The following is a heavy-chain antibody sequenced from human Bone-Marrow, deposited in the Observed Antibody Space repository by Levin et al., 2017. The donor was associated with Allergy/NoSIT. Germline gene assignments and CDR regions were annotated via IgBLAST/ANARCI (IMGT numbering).Heavy chain of an antibody. CDR2: INPDTGAA. Sequence: ASVKVSCEASGYTFTNYYMHWVRQAPGQGLEWMGWINPDTGAAKFALKFQDRVTMTRDTTISTAYMELTSLTSDDTAFYYCVTAGNDGYNLGGAYYDYWGQGTLVTVSS. V-gene: IGHV1-2*02. D-gene: IGHD5-24*01. CDR1: GYTFTNYY. J-gene: IGHJ4*02. CDR3: VTAGNDGYNLGGAYYDY.